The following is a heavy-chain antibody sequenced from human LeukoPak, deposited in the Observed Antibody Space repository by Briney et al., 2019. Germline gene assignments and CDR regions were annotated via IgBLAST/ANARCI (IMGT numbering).Heavy chain of an antibody. D-gene: IGHD3-10*01. CDR2: ISGSGGST. Sequence: GGSLRLSCAASGFTFSSYAMSWVRQAPGKGLEWVSAISGSGGSTHYADSVKGRFTISRDNSKNTLYLQMNSLRAEDTAVYYCAKSLVLLWFGEFDYRGQGTLVTVSS. V-gene: IGHV3-23*01. CDR1: GFTFSSYA. J-gene: IGHJ4*02. CDR3: AKSLVLLWFGEFDY.